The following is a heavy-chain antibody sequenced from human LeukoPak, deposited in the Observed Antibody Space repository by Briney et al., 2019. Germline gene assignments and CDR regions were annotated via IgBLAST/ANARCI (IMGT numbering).Heavy chain of an antibody. CDR2: ISSSSSYI. Sequence: ETLSLTCTVSGGSISSSSYYWGWIRQAPGKGLEWVSSISSSSSYIYYADSVKGRFTISRDNAKNSLYLQMNSLRAEDTAVYYCARSGSSDAFDIWGQGTMVTVSS. D-gene: IGHD1-26*01. CDR3: ARSGSSDAFDI. V-gene: IGHV3-21*01. J-gene: IGHJ3*02. CDR1: GGSISSSS.